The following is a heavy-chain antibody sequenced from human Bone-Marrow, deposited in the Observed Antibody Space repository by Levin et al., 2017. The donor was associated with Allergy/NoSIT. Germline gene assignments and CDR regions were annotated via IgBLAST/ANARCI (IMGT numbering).Heavy chain of an antibody. J-gene: IGHJ4*02. D-gene: IGHD3-3*01. Sequence: ASVKVSCKASGYSFARYAISWVRQAPGQGLEWMAWISAYDGDRKYAQKFEGRVTMTTDTSTSTAYMELRNLRSDDTALYYCARDRRIFGVVVADRLGAFDNWGQGTLVTVSS. CDR2: ISAYDGDR. CDR3: ARDRRIFGVVVADRLGAFDN. V-gene: IGHV1-18*01. CDR1: GYSFARYA.